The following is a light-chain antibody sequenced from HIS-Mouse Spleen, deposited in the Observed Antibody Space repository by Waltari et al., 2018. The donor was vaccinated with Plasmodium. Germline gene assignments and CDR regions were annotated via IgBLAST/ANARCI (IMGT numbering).Light chain of an antibody. CDR2: EVS. Sequence: QSALTQPASVSGSPGQSITISCTGTSSDVGGYNYVSWYQQHPGKAPKLMIYEVSNRPSGVSDRFSDSKSVNTASLTIAGLQAEDEADNYCSSYTSSSTYVFGTGTNVTVL. CDR1: SSDVGGYNY. J-gene: IGLJ1*01. V-gene: IGLV2-14*01. CDR3: SSYTSSSTYV.